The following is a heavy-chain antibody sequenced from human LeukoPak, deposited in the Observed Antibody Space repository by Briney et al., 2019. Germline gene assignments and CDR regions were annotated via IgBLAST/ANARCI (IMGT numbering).Heavy chain of an antibody. J-gene: IGHJ4*02. CDR1: GFTFSSYE. D-gene: IGHD3-22*01. CDR3: AIDPSTYYHDSRTPDY. Sequence: WGSLRLSRAASGFTFSSYEMNWVRQDPGKGLEWVSYISGSGSTIYYADSVKGRFTISRDNAKNSLYLQMNSLRAEDTAVYYCAIDPSTYYHDSRTPDYWGQGTLVTVSS. CDR2: ISGSGSTI. V-gene: IGHV3-48*03.